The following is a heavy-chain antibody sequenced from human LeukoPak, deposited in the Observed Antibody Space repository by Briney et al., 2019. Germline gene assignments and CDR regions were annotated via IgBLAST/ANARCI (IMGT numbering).Heavy chain of an antibody. V-gene: IGHV4-34*01. CDR2: INHSGST. D-gene: IGHD3-22*01. J-gene: IGHJ3*02. Sequence: SETLSLTCAVYGGSFSGYYWSWIRQPPGKGLEWIGEINHSGSTNCNPSLKSRVTISVDTSKNQFSLKLSSVTAADTAVYYCARESRGYAPLVAFDIWGQGTMVTVSS. CDR1: GGSFSGYY. CDR3: ARESRGYAPLVAFDI.